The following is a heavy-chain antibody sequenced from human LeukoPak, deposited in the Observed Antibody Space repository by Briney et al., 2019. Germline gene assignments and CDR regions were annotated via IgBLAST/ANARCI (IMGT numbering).Heavy chain of an antibody. J-gene: IGHJ4*02. CDR2: IKEDGTYT. Sequence: GGPLRLSCAASGFSFSKYWMHWVRQTPGEGLGWFAGIKEDGTYTSYADSVKGRFTISRDNARNTVFLQMNSLRAEDTAVYYCARDFDMGITPGDDFDFWGQGTLVTVSS. CDR1: GFSFSKYW. D-gene: IGHD3-9*01. CDR3: ARDFDMGITPGDDFDF. V-gene: IGHV3-74*01.